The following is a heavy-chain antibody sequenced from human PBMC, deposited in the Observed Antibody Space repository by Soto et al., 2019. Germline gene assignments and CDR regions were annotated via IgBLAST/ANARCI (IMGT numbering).Heavy chain of an antibody. D-gene: IGHD3-22*01. J-gene: IGHJ4*02. CDR2: IIPIFGTA. CDR3: ARDTSGYYDX. CDR1: GGTFSSYA. V-gene: IGHV1-69*06. Sequence: SVKVSCKASGGTFSSYAISWVRQAPGQGLEWMGGIIPIFGTANYAQKFQGRVTITAEKSTSTAYMELSSLRSEETAVYYCARDTSGYYDXWGQGTLFTVSX.